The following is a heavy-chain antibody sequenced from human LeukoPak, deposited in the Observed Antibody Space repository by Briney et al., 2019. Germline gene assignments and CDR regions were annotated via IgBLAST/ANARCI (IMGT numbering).Heavy chain of an antibody. V-gene: IGHV4-61*02. Sequence: SETLSLTCTVSGGSISSGRYYWSWIRQPAGKGLEWIGRIYISGSTNYNPSLKSRVTISVDTSKNQFSLKLTSVTAADTAVYYCARETNYDILTGYLGGWFGPWGQGTLVTVSS. CDR3: ARETNYDILTGYLGGWFGP. CDR1: GGSISSGRYY. J-gene: IGHJ5*02. CDR2: IYISGST. D-gene: IGHD3-9*01.